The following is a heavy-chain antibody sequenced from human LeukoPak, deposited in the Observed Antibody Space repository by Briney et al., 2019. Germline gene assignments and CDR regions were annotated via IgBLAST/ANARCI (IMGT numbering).Heavy chain of an antibody. Sequence: PGGSLRLSCAASGFTFSDHYMDWVRQAPGKGLEWAGRTRNKANSYTTEYAASVKGRFTISRDDSKNSLYLQMNSLKTEDTAVYCCASITMIVATGGWGQGTLVTVSS. D-gene: IGHD3-22*01. V-gene: IGHV3-72*01. CDR2: TRNKANSYTT. CDR1: GFTFSDHY. CDR3: ASITMIVATGG. J-gene: IGHJ4*02.